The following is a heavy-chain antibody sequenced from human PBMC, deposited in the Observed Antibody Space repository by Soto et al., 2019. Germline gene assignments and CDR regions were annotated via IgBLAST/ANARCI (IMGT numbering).Heavy chain of an antibody. CDR3: ARESRDGYNFDY. J-gene: IGHJ4*02. CDR2: IGTAGDP. D-gene: IGHD5-12*01. Sequence: VGSLRLSCAASGFTFSSYDMHWVRQATGKGLEWVSAIGTAGDPYYPGSVKGRFTISRENAKNSLYLQMNSLRAGDTAVYYCARESRDGYNFDYWGQGTLVTVSS. CDR1: GFTFSSYD. V-gene: IGHV3-13*05.